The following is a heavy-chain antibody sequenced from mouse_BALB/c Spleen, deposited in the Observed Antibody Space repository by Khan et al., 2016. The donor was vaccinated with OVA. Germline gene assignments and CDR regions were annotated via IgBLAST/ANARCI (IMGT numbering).Heavy chain of an antibody. V-gene: IGHV3-2*02. CDR3: ARDGSRYNYAMDY. Sequence: EVQLQESGPGLVKPSQSLSLTCTVTGYSITRDYAWNWIRQFPGNKLEWMGYISSSGSTNYNPALKSLISITRDTSQNQFFLQLNSVTTEDTATYYCARDGSRYNYAMDYWGQGTSVTVSS. J-gene: IGHJ4*01. D-gene: IGHD2-3*01. CDR2: ISSSGST. CDR1: GYSITRDYA.